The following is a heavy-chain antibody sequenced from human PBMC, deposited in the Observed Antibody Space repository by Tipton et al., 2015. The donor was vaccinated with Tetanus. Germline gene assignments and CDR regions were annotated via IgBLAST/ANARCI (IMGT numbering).Heavy chain of an antibody. J-gene: IGHJ4*02. CDR2: LYPGDSDT. Sequence: VQLVQSGAEVKKPGESLKISCKGSGYTFTSYWIGWVRQMPGKGLEWMGILYPGDSDTRYSPSFRGQVTISADKSISTAYLHWSRRRASDAAIYYCATSGGDCSGGSCYSVWGQGTLVTVSS. CDR3: ATSGGDCSGGSCYSV. D-gene: IGHD2-15*01. CDR1: GYTFTSYW. V-gene: IGHV5-51*03.